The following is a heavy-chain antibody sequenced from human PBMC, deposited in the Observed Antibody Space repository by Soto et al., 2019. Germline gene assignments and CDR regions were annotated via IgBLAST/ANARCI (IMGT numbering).Heavy chain of an antibody. D-gene: IGHD6-13*01. CDR1: GYTLTELS. CDR2: FDPEDGET. CDR3: ATDLGSSSWYSDP. Sequence: GASVKVSCKVSGYTLTELSMHWVRQAPGKGLEWMGGFDPEDGETIYAQKFQGRVIMTEDTSTDTAYMELSSLRSEDTAVYYCATDLGSSSWYSDPWGQGTLVTVSS. J-gene: IGHJ5*02. V-gene: IGHV1-24*01.